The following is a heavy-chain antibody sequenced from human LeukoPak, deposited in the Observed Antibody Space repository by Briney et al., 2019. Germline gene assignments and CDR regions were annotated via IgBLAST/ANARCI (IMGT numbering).Heavy chain of an antibody. V-gene: IGHV4-34*01. CDR1: GVSFSGYY. CDR2: INHSGST. CDR3: ARVHYYFDY. Sequence: PSETLSLTCAVYGVSFSGYYWSWIRQPPGKGLEWIGEINHSGSTNYNPSLESRVTISVDTSKNQFSLKLSSVTAADTAVYYCARVHYYFDYWGQGTLVTVSS. J-gene: IGHJ4*02.